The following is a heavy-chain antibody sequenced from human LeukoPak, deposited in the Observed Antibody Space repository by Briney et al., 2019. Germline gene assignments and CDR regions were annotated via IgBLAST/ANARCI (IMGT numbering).Heavy chain of an antibody. D-gene: IGHD6-13*01. CDR1: GFTFSAYG. V-gene: IGHV3-30*02. Sequence: GGSLRLSCAASGFTFSAYGVHWFRQAPGKGREWVAFIRSDGSDKQYGDSVKGRFTISRDNSKNTLFLQMNSLRAEDTAVYYCAKTYSNSWYFDYWGQGTLVTVSS. CDR3: AKTYSNSWYFDY. J-gene: IGHJ4*02. CDR2: IRSDGSDK.